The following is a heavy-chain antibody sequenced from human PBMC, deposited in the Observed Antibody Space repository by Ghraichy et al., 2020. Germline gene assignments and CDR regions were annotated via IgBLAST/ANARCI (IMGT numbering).Heavy chain of an antibody. Sequence: ASVKVSCEASGYMFTGYYMHWVRQAPGQGLEWMGWINPNSDDTNYAQKFQGRVTMTRDTSISTAYMELSRLRSDDTAVYYCARDLASSGNFPFGMDLWGQGTTVTVSS. V-gene: IGHV1-2*02. CDR3: ARDLASSGNFPFGMDL. D-gene: IGHD1-26*01. J-gene: IGHJ6*02. CDR1: GYMFTGYY. CDR2: INPNSDDT.